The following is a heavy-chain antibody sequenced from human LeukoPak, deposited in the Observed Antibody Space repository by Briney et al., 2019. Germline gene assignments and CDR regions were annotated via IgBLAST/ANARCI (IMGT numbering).Heavy chain of an antibody. CDR2: MSNDGNSK. V-gene: IGHV3-30-3*01. J-gene: IGHJ4*02. CDR3: ARARATGSVTIGI. CDR1: GFTFSSYT. Sequence: GRSLRLSCAASGFTFSSYTMRWVRQAPGKGLEWVAVMSNDGNSKYYAGSVKGRFTISRDISKSTLDLQMNGLRPEDTAVYYCARARATGSVTIGIWGQGTLVTVSS. D-gene: IGHD4-17*01.